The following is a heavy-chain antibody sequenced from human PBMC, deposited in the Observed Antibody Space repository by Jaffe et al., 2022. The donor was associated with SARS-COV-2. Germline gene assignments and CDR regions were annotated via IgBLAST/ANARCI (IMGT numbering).Heavy chain of an antibody. V-gene: IGHV5-51*01. D-gene: IGHD3-22*01. CDR2: IYPSESDA. Sequence: EVQLVQSGAEVKKPGESLKISCKASGYTFMNYWIGWVRQMPGKGLEWMGIIYPSESDARYSPSFQGQVTISADKSISTAYLQWSSLKASDTAMYYCARPFYDNSDYARYWYFDLWGRGTLVTVS. CDR3: ARPFYDNSDYARYWYFDL. J-gene: IGHJ2*01. CDR1: GYTFMNYW.